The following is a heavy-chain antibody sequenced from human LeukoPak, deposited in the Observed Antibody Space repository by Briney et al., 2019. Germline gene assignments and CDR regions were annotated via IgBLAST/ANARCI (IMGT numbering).Heavy chain of an antibody. D-gene: IGHD6-13*01. CDR2: MYYSGST. Sequence: PSETLSLTCTVSGGSVSSGSHYWNWIRQPPGKGLEWIGYMYYSGSTNYNPSLKSRVTISVDTSKNQFSLKLSSVTAADTAVYYCARTYSWAAALDYWGQGTLVTVSS. V-gene: IGHV4-61*01. J-gene: IGHJ4*02. CDR3: ARTYSWAAALDY. CDR1: GGSVSSGSHY.